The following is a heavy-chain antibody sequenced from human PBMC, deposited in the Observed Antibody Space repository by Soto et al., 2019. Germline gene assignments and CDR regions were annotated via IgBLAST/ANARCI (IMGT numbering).Heavy chain of an antibody. Sequence: ASVKVSCKASGYTFTSYGISWVRQAPGQGLEWMGWISAYNGNTNYAQKLQGRVTMTTDTSTSTAYMELRSLRSDDTAVYYCARAVSYDILTGYDYYYYGMDVWGQGTTVTVSS. V-gene: IGHV1-18*01. D-gene: IGHD3-9*01. J-gene: IGHJ6*02. CDR3: ARAVSYDILTGYDYYYYGMDV. CDR1: GYTFTSYG. CDR2: ISAYNGNT.